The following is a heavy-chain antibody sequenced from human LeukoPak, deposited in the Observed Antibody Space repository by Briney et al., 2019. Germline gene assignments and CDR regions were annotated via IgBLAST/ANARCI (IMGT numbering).Heavy chain of an antibody. J-gene: IGHJ4*02. Sequence: GGSLRLSCAASGFTFSSYWMSWVRQAPGKGLEWVANIKQDGRGKYYVDSVKGRFPIYRDNGKNSLYLQMNSLRAEDTAVYYCARQVTDSTNYFDYWGQGTLVTVSS. CDR1: GFTFSSYW. V-gene: IGHV3-7*01. D-gene: IGHD6-13*01. CDR3: ARQVTDSTNYFDY. CDR2: IKQDGRGK.